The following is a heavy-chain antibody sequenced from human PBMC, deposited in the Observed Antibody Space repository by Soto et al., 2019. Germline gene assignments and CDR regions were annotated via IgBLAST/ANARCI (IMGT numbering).Heavy chain of an antibody. J-gene: IGHJ3*02. CDR2: ISSSGSTI. Sequence: RGSLRLSCAASGFTFSSYEMNWVRQAPGKGLEWVSYISSSGSTIYYADSVKGRFTISRDNAKNSLYLQMNSLRAEDTAVYYCATDCGAKSGAFDIWGQGTMVTVSS. CDR3: ATDCGAKSGAFDI. CDR1: GFTFSSYE. V-gene: IGHV3-48*03. D-gene: IGHD2-21*01.